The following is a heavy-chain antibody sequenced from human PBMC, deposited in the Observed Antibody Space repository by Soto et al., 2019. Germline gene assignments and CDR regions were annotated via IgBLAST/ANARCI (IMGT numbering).Heavy chain of an antibody. Sequence: QLQLQESGPGLVKPSETLSVTCTVSGGSISNSYYYWGWIRQPPGKGLEWIGSIHDSGSTYYNPSLKGRAPISVDRSKNQFSLKLSSVTAADTAVYYCARARSGGWYPLWGQGTLVTVSS. CDR3: ARARSGGWYPL. D-gene: IGHD6-19*01. J-gene: IGHJ4*02. CDR2: IHDSGST. CDR1: GGSISNSYYY. V-gene: IGHV4-39*07.